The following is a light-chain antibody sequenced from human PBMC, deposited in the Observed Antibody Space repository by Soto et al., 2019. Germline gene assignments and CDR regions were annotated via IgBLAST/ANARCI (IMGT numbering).Light chain of an antibody. CDR1: QSVSSSY. Sequence: EIVLTQSPGTLSLSPGERATLSCRASQSVSSSYLAWYQQKPGQAPRLLIYGASSRATGIPDRFSGSGSGKDFTLTISRRGPKDLPGYNVRRNGGSPINLFGRGTKRRSN. CDR2: GAS. J-gene: IGKJ2*01. CDR3: RRNGGSPINL. V-gene: IGKV3-20*01.